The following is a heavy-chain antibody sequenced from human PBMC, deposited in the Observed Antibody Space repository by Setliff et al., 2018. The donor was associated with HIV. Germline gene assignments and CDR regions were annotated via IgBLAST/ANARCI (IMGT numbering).Heavy chain of an antibody. CDR1: GYTFTGYY. Sequence: ASVKVSCKASGYTFTGYYMHWVRQAPGQGLEWMGWINPNSGGTNYAQKFQGRVTMTRDTSISTAYMELSRLRFDDTAVYYCARGVGINYYYYYGMDVWGQGTTVTVSS. V-gene: IGHV1-2*02. J-gene: IGHJ6*02. CDR3: ARGVGINYYYYYGMDV. D-gene: IGHD1-26*01. CDR2: INPNSGGT.